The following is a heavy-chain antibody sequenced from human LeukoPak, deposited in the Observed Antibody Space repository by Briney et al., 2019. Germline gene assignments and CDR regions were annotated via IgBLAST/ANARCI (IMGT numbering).Heavy chain of an antibody. D-gene: IGHD3-9*01. J-gene: IGHJ3*02. CDR2: ISGSGDRI. V-gene: IGHV3-23*01. CDR1: GFTFSDYY. Sequence: GGSLRLSCAASGFTFSDYYMSWVRQAPGKGLEWVSGISGSGDRIYYADSVRGRFTISRDNSKNTLYLQMNSLRAEDTAVYYCAKVLRYFDWPISGGDAFDIWGQGTMVTVSS. CDR3: AKVLRYFDWPISGGDAFDI.